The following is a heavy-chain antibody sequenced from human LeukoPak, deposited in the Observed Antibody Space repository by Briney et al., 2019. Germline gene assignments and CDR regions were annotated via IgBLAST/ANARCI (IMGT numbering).Heavy chain of an antibody. CDR1: GFTFSAYS. CDR2: IGGYGTYI. Sequence: GGSLRLSCAASGFTFSAYSMNWVRQAPGKGLEWVSSIGGYGTYIYYADSVKGRFTISGDNAKNSLYLQMNSLRAEDTAVYYCARDRLGSSWYFDYWGQGTLVTVSS. J-gene: IGHJ4*02. D-gene: IGHD6-13*01. V-gene: IGHV3-21*04. CDR3: ARDRLGSSWYFDY.